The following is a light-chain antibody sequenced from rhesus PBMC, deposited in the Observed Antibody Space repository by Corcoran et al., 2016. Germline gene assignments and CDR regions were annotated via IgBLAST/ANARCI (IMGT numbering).Light chain of an antibody. J-gene: IGKJ2*01. CDR2: DAS. V-gene: IGKV1-43*02. CDR3: LQYNSDPYS. CDR1: QGISNY. Sequence: DIQMTQSPSSLSASVGDRVTITCRASQGISNYLSWYQQKPGKAPKLMIYDASTLQSGVPSRFSGSGYGTDCTLTISSLQPEDCATYYCLQYNSDPYSFGQGTKVEIK.